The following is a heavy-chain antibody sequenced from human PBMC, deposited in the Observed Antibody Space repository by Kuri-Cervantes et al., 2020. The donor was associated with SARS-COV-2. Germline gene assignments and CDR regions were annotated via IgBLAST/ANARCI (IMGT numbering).Heavy chain of an antibody. CDR2: ISSSSSYI. CDR1: GFTFSSYS. V-gene: IGHV3-21*01. Sequence: GESLKISCAASGFTFSSYSMNWVRQAPGKGLEWVSSISSSSSYIYYADSVKGRFTISRDNAKNSLYLQMNSLRAEDTAVYYCARDGYYGSGSDVWGKGTTVTVSS. J-gene: IGHJ6*04. D-gene: IGHD3-10*01. CDR3: ARDGYYGSGSDV.